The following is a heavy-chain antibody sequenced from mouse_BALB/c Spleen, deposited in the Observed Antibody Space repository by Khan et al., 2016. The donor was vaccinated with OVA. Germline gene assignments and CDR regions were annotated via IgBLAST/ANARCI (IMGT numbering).Heavy chain of an antibody. CDR1: GFSLTGYG. D-gene: IGHD2-10*01. Sequence: QVQLKESGPGLVAPSQSLSITCTVSGFSLTGYGVNWVRQPPGKGLEWLGMIWGDGTTDYNSALNSRLSFSKDNSKSQVLLKMNSLQTDDTARYYCARTYYGNYREAMDYWGQGTSVTVSS. J-gene: IGHJ4*01. V-gene: IGHV2-6-7*01. CDR2: IWGDGTT. CDR3: ARTYYGNYREAMDY.